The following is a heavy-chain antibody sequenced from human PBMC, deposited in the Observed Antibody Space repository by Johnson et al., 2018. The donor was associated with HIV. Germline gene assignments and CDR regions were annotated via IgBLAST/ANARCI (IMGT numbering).Heavy chain of an antibody. J-gene: IGHJ3*02. V-gene: IGHV3-30*04. CDR1: GFTFSSYA. CDR2: ISYDGSNK. CDR3: AKGDLDCTDDFCYVDAFDM. Sequence: QVQLVESGGGVVQPGRSLRLSCAASGFTFSSYAMHWVRQAPGKGLEWVAVISYDGSNKYYADSVKGRFIISRYNSKNTLYLQMNSLRSEDTGVFYCAKGDLDCTDDFCYVDAFDMWGQGTMVTVSS. D-gene: IGHD3/OR15-3a*01.